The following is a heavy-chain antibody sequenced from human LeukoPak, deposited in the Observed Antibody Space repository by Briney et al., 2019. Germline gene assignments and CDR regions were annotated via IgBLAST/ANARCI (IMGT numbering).Heavy chain of an antibody. CDR2: ISSSSSTI. D-gene: IGHD5-18*01. V-gene: IGHV3-48*01. CDR3: AKDMHTAMALDFDY. Sequence: GGSLRLSCAASGFTFGSYSMSWVRQAPGKGLEWVSYISSSSSTIYYADSVKGRFTISRDNAKNSLYLQMNSLRAEDTAVYYCAKDMHTAMALDFDYWGQGTLVTVSS. J-gene: IGHJ4*02. CDR1: GFTFGSYS.